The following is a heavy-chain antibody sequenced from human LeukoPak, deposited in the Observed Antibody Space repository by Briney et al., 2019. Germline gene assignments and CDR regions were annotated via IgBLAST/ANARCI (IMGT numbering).Heavy chain of an antibody. CDR2: ISAYNGNT. CDR3: ARDSFPASCGELWSPWGWFDP. CDR1: GYTFTSYG. Sequence: VASVKVSCTASGYTFTSYGISWVRQAPEQGLEWMGWISAYNGNTNYAQKLQGRVTMTTDTSTSTAYMELRSLTSDDTAVYYCARDSFPASCGELWSPWGWFDPWGQGTLVTVSS. D-gene: IGHD3-10*01. V-gene: IGHV1-18*01. J-gene: IGHJ5*02.